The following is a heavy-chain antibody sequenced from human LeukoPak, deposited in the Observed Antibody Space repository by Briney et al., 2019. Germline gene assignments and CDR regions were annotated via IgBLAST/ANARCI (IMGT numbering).Heavy chain of an antibody. Sequence: GGSLRLSCAASGFTFSSYGMHWVRQAPGKGLEWVAFIRYDGSNKYYADSVKGRFTISRDNSKNTLYLQMNSLRAEDTAVYYCARPIVVVPAANGAYYDSSGYPDYWGQGTLVTVSS. J-gene: IGHJ4*02. D-gene: IGHD2-2*01. CDR2: IRYDGSNK. CDR3: ARPIVVVPAANGAYYDSSGYPDY. CDR1: GFTFSSYG. V-gene: IGHV3-30*02.